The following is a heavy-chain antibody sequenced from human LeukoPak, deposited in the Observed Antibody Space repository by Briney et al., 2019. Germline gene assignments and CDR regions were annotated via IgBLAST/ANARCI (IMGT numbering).Heavy chain of an antibody. CDR3: ARYYDSSGYTQGAFDI. CDR1: GFTDSSNY. V-gene: IGHV3-66*02. J-gene: IGHJ3*02. Sequence: SGGSLRLSCAGSGFTDSSNYMSWVRQAPGKGLEWVSSFYRGISTYYADSVKGRFTTSRDHSKNTVYLQMDSLRPEDTVVYYCARYYDSSGYTQGAFDIWGQGTMVTVS. CDR2: FYRGIST. D-gene: IGHD3-22*01.